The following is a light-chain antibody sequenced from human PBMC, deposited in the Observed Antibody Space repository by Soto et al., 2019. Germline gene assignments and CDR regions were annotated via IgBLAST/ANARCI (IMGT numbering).Light chain of an antibody. Sequence: EIVMTQSPDTLSMSPGDRATLSCRASLSVADNVAWHQQKPGQAPRLLLYGASSRATGIPDRFSGSGSGTEFNLTISSLQSEDFAVYFCQQYDDWLRLTFGGGTKVDIK. V-gene: IGKV3-15*01. CDR3: QQYDDWLRLT. CDR1: LSVADN. CDR2: GAS. J-gene: IGKJ4*01.